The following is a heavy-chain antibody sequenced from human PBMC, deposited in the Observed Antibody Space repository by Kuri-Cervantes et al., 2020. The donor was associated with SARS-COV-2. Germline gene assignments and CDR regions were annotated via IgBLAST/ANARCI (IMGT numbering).Heavy chain of an antibody. CDR3: YCAPKEGFDS. J-gene: IGHJ4*02. CDR1: GYTFTSYD. Sequence: ASVKVSCKASGYTFTSYDINWVRQATGQELEWTGWMNPNSGNTGYAQKFQGRVTMTRDTSTSTVYLELSSLTSEDTAIYYCYCAPKEGFDSWGQGTLVTVSS. D-gene: IGHD2-21*01. V-gene: IGHV1-8*02. CDR2: MNPNSGNT.